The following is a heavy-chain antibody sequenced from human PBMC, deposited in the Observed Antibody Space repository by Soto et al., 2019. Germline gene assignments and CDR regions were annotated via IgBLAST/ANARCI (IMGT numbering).Heavy chain of an antibody. CDR2: INAGNGNT. V-gene: IGHV1-3*01. CDR3: GRHIWLLNYYSVMAF. Sequence: ASVKVSCKASGYTFTSYAMHWVRQAPGQRLEWMGWINAGNGNTKYSQKFQGRVTITRDTSASTAYMELSSLRSEDTAGNYGGRHIWLLNYYSVMAFWVHGTTVPVSS. J-gene: IGHJ6*02. CDR1: GYTFTSYA. D-gene: IGHD2-15*01.